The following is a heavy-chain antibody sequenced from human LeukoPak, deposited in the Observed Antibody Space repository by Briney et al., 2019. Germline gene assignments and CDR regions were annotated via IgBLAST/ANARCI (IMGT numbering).Heavy chain of an antibody. V-gene: IGHV1-2*02. D-gene: IGHD3-16*01. CDR2: INPDSGFT. Sequence: ASVKVSCKASGYKFTGDYMHWVRQAPGQGLEFMGWINPDSGFTNYAQKFKGRVTMTRDTSISTAYLEVRGLTSDDTAVYYCAPTAEAYTSWWKVWGQGTLVTVSS. J-gene: IGHJ4*02. CDR1: GYKFTGDY. CDR3: APTAEAYTSWWKV.